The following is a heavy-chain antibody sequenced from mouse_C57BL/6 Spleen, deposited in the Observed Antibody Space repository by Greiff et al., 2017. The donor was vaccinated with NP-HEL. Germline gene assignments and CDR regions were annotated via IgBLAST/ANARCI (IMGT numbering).Heavy chain of an antibody. D-gene: IGHD3-2*02. CDR1: GFTFSDYG. V-gene: IGHV5-17*01. J-gene: IGHJ4*01. Sequence: EVKVVESGGGLVKPGGSLKLSCAASGFTFSDYGMHWVRPAPEKGLEWVAYISSGSSTIYYADTVKGRFTISRDNAKNTLFLQMTSLRSENTDMYYCENCGQLRPSYAMDYWGQGTSVTVSS. CDR2: ISSGSSTI. CDR3: ENCGQLRPSYAMDY.